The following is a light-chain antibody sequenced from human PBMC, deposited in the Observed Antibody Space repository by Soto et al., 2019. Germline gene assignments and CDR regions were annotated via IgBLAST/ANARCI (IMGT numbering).Light chain of an antibody. V-gene: IGKV3-20*01. CDR1: QSVSNTY. Sequence: VLTQSPGTLSLSPGERATLSCRARQSVSNTYLAWYQQTPGQAPRLLIFGSSDRATGIPDRFSGSGSGRDFTLTISRLEPEDFAVYYCQQYGSSPPYTFGQGTKLEIK. J-gene: IGKJ2*01. CDR3: QQYGSSPPYT. CDR2: GSS.